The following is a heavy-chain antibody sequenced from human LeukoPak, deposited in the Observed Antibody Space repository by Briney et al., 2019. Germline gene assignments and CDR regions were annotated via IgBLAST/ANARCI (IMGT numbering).Heavy chain of an antibody. CDR3: ARDGYYYDSKDEGIFDY. D-gene: IGHD3-22*01. V-gene: IGHV3-23*01. CDR1: GFTFSSYA. CDR2: ISGSGGST. Sequence: PGGSLRLSCAASGFTFSSYAMSWVRQAPGKGLEWVSAISGSGGSTYYADSVKGRFTISRDNSKNTLYLQMNSLRAEDTAVYYCARDGYYYDSKDEGIFDYWGQGTLVTVSS. J-gene: IGHJ4*02.